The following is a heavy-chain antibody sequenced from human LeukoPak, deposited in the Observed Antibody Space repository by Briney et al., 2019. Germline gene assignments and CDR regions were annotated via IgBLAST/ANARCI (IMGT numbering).Heavy chain of an antibody. CDR1: GFTFSNYA. V-gene: IGHV3-21*01. Sequence: GGSLRLSCAASGFTFSNYAMNWVRQSPGKGLEWVSGVSGSGSYTYFADSVKGRFTISRDNAKNSLYLQMNSLRAEDTAVYYCASPYSGTWDLNFWGQGTLVTVSS. D-gene: IGHD6-13*01. CDR3: ASPYSGTWDLNF. J-gene: IGHJ4*02. CDR2: VSGSGSYT.